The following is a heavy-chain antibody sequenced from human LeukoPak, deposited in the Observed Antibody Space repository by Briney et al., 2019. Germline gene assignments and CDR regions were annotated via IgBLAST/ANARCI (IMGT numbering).Heavy chain of an antibody. V-gene: IGHV4-39*01. CDR3: ARRMPYCSSTSCHRYYFDY. Sequence: PSETLSLTCTVSGGSISSSSYYWGWIRQPPGKGLEWIGSIYYSGSTYYNPSLKSRVTISVDTSKNQFSLKLSSVTATDTAVYYCARRMPYCSSTSCHRYYFDYWGQGTLVTASS. J-gene: IGHJ4*02. D-gene: IGHD2-2*01. CDR2: IYYSGST. CDR1: GGSISSSSYY.